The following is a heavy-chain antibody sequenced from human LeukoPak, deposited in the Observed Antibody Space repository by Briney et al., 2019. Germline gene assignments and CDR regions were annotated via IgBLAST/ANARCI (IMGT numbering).Heavy chain of an antibody. Sequence: SETLSLTCTVSGGSISSYYWSWIRQPPGKGLEWIGYIYYSGSTNYNPSLKSRVTISVDTSKNQFSLKLSSVTAADTAVYYRASHGYWGQGTLVTVSS. CDR2: IYYSGST. J-gene: IGHJ4*02. CDR1: GGSISSYY. V-gene: IGHV4-59*08. CDR3: ASHGY.